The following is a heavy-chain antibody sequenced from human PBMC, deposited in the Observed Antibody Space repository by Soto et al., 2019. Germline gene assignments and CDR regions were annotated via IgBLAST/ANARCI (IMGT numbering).Heavy chain of an antibody. J-gene: IGHJ3*02. Sequence: HVQLQESGPGLLKPSQTLSLTCTVSGGSISSGGYYWSWIRQHPGKGLEGIGYIYYSGSTYYNPSLRSRVTISVSTSTNQFYLKLSAVTAADTAVYYCARASRFDRSSPPDAFDIWGQGTMVTVSS. CDR3: ARASRFDRSSPPDAFDI. CDR1: GGSISSGGYY. CDR2: IYYSGST. D-gene: IGHD3-22*01. V-gene: IGHV4-31*03.